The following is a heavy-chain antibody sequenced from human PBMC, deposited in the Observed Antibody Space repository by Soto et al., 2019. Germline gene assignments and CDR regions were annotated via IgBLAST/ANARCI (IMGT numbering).Heavy chain of an antibody. V-gene: IGHV3-21*01. CDR1: GFTFSSYS. D-gene: IGHD6-19*01. CDR2: ISSSSSYI. CDR3: AKDSATLAVAGTRSDY. J-gene: IGHJ4*02. Sequence: EVQLVESGGGLVKPGGSLRLFCAASGFTFSSYSMNWVRQAPGKGLEWVSSISSSSSYIYYADSVKGRFTISRDNAKNSLYLQMNSLRVEDTAVYFCAKDSATLAVAGTRSDYWGQGTLVTVSS.